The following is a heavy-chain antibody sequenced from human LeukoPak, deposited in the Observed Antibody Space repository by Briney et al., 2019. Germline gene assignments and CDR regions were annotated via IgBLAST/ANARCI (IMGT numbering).Heavy chain of an antibody. CDR2: IIPIFGTA. CDR3: ARDTKGKRMLGDYYYYMDV. Sequence: PVKVSCKASGGTFSSYAISWVRQAPGQGLEWMGGIIPIFGTANYAQKFQGRVTITTDESTSTTYMELSSLRSEDTAVYYCARDTKGKRMLGDYYYYMDVWGKGTTVTVSS. D-gene: IGHD2-8*01. CDR1: GGTFSSYA. V-gene: IGHV1-69*05. J-gene: IGHJ6*03.